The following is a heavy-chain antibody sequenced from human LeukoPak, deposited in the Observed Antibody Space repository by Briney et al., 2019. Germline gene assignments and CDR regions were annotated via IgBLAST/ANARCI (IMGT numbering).Heavy chain of an antibody. V-gene: IGHV3-7*01. CDR2: IKQDGSEK. CDR1: GFTFSSYW. J-gene: IGHJ5*02. D-gene: IGHD6-13*01. CDR3: ARDSTIISSSWLNWFDP. Sequence: GGSLRLSCAASGFTFSSYWMSWVRQAPGKGLEWVANIKQDGSEKYYVDSVKGRFTISRDNAKNSLYLQMNSLRAEDTAVYYCARDSTIISSSWLNWFDPWGQGTLVTVSS.